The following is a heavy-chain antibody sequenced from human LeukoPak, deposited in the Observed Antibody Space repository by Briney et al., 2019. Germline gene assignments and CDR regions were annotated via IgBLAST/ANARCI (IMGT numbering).Heavy chain of an antibody. CDR2: ISSSGSTI. Sequence: GGSLRLSCAASGFTFSSYEMNWVRQAPGKGLEWVSYISSSGSTIYYADSVKGRFTISRDNAKNSLYLQMDSLRAGDTAVYYCAREACNGNSCYLLDYWGQGTLVTVSS. J-gene: IGHJ4*02. CDR3: AREACNGNSCYLLDY. CDR1: GFTFSSYE. D-gene: IGHD2-15*01. V-gene: IGHV3-48*03.